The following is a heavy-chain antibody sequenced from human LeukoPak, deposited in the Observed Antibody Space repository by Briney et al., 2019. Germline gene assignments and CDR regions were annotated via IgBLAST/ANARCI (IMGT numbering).Heavy chain of an antibody. V-gene: IGHV3-66*01. D-gene: IGHD2-21*02. CDR3: ASPSADMTAINDWYFDV. CDR2: VYSSGST. CDR1: GFTVGINY. J-gene: IGHJ2*01. Sequence: GGSLRLSCAAPGFTVGINYMNWGRQTPGKGLEWVSLVYSSGSTYYADSVKGRFTISRDYSNNTLYLQMNYLRAEPTPVYYCASPSADMTAINDWYFDVWGRGTLVTVSS.